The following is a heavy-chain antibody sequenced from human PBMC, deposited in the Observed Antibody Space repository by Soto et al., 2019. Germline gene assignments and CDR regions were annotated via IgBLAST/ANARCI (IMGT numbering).Heavy chain of an antibody. CDR2: ISPYTGNT. CDR3: VMVDNYVTPTPQDV. D-gene: IGHD3-16*01. CDR1: GYIFVNSG. J-gene: IGHJ6*02. V-gene: IGHV1-18*01. Sequence: QVQLVQSGDEVKKPGASVKVSCKASGYIFVNSGLAWVRQAPGPGLGWMGWISPYTGNTHSATTVQGRLTMTTDTSTSTAYMDLGSLTSDDTAVYYCVMVDNYVTPTPQDVWGQGTTVTVSS.